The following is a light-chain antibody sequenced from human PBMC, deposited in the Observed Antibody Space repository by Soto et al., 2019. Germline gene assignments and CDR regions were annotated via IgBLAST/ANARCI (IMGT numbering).Light chain of an antibody. CDR2: GAS. CDR1: QSVSGSY. J-gene: IGKJ4*01. Sequence: QSPRTRFLSRGERAPLSCWASQSVSGSYLAWYQQKPGQAPRLLIYGASSRATGTPDRFSGSGSGTHFTLTISSVEPEDFAVYYCQQHGSSPLTFGGGTKVDIK. V-gene: IGKV3-20*01. CDR3: QQHGSSPLT.